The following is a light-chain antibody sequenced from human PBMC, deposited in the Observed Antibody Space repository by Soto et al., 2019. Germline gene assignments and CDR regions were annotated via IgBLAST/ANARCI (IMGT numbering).Light chain of an antibody. CDR3: QHYNSYSEA. V-gene: IGKV1-5*03. CDR1: QSISSW. Sequence: TQSPYTLSASVGDRVTITCRASQSISSWLAWYQQKLGRAPRLLIYKASTLKSGVPSRFSGSGSGTEFTLTISSLQPDDFATYYCQHYNSYSEAFGQGTKVDIK. CDR2: KAS. J-gene: IGKJ1*01.